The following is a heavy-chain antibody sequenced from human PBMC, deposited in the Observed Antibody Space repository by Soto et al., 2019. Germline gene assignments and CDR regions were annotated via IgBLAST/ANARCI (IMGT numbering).Heavy chain of an antibody. J-gene: IGHJ5*02. CDR2: IYYSGTT. D-gene: IGHD2-15*01. CDR1: GGSITSAGYY. Sequence: SETLSLTCTVSGGSITSAGYYWTWIRQHPGKGLEWIACIYYSGTTSYSPSLRSRLTISVDTSKSQFSLKLTSVTAADTAVYYCARGICSGGSCYHNWFDPWGQG. V-gene: IGHV4-31*03. CDR3: ARGICSGGSCYHNWFDP.